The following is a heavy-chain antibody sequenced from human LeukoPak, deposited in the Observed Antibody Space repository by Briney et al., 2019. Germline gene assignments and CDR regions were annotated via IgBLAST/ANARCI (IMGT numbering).Heavy chain of an antibody. CDR2: INPSGGST. Sequence: GASVKVSCKASGYTFTSYYMHWVRQAPGQGLEWMGIINPSGGSTSYAQKFQGRVTMTRDTSISTAYMELSRLRSDDTAVYYCARGGWIQLTVNAFLGYWGQGTLVTVSS. CDR1: GYTFTSYY. D-gene: IGHD5-18*01. V-gene: IGHV1-46*01. CDR3: ARGGWIQLTVNAFLGY. J-gene: IGHJ4*02.